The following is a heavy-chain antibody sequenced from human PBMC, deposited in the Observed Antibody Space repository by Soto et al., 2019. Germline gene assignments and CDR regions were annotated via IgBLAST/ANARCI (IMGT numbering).Heavy chain of an antibody. J-gene: IGHJ4*02. CDR2: IIPIFGTA. CDR3: ATAPRVVSFGSWNY. D-gene: IGHD3-10*01. V-gene: IGHV1-69*06. Sequence: GASVKVSCKASGGTFSSYAISWVRQAPGQGLEWMGGIIPIFGTANYAQKFQGRVTMTEDTSTDTAYMELSSLRSEDTAVYYCATAPRVVSFGSWNYWGQGTLVTVSS. CDR1: GGTFSSYA.